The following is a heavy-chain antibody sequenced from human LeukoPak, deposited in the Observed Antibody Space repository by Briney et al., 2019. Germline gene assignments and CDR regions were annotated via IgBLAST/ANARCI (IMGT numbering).Heavy chain of an antibody. CDR1: GFIFSSYE. D-gene: IGHD3-10*01. Sequence: GGSLRLSCAASGFIFSSYEMNWVRQAPGKGLEWLSYISSSADTVHYADSVKGRFTVSRDNAKNSLYLQMNSLRAEDTAVYYCARVPTYFYGSGTYSHYYGMDVWGQGTTVTVSS. J-gene: IGHJ6*02. CDR2: ISSSADTV. V-gene: IGHV3-48*03. CDR3: ARVPTYFYGSGTYSHYYGMDV.